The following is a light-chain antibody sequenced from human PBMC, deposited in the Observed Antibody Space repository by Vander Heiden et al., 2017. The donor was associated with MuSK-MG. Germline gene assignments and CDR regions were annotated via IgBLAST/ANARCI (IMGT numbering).Light chain of an antibody. V-gene: IGKV3-11*01. Sequence: ENVLTQSPAILSLSPGERATLSCRASQSVSSYLAWYQQKPGQAPRLLIYDASNRATGIPARFSGSGSGTDFTLTISSLEPEDFAVYYCQQRSNWPRTFGQGTKVEIK. J-gene: IGKJ1*01. CDR3: QQRSNWPRT. CDR1: QSVSSY. CDR2: DAS.